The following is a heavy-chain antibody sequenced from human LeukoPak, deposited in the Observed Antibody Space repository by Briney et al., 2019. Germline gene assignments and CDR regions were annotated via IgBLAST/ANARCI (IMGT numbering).Heavy chain of an antibody. CDR1: GFTFSSYA. V-gene: IGHV3-23*01. CDR2: ISGSGTGT. D-gene: IGHD2-2*02. Sequence: GGSLRLSCAHSGFTFSSYALSWVRQAPGKGLEWVSAISGSGTGTYYADSVKGRFTISRDNSKNSLYLQMNSLRAEDTAVYYCAKDLLGYCTSTSCYIWGMDVWGQGTTVTVSS. J-gene: IGHJ6*02. CDR3: AKDLLGYCTSTSCYIWGMDV.